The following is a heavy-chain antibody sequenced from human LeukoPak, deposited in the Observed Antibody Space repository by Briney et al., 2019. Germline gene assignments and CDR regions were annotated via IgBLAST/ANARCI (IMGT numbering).Heavy chain of an antibody. CDR1: GYTFTGYQ. D-gene: IGHD4-23*01. CDR3: VRNNYNGNSNWYIHL. V-gene: IGHV1-2*02. J-gene: IGHJ2*01. Sequence: GASVKDSCKSTGYTFTGYQIHWLRQAPGQGLEWMGWIDPKSGDTNYAQKFQGRVTMTRDTSISTAYMQLSRLRSDDTAVYYCVRNNYNGNSNWYIHLSGRGTLVTVSS. CDR2: IDPKSGDT.